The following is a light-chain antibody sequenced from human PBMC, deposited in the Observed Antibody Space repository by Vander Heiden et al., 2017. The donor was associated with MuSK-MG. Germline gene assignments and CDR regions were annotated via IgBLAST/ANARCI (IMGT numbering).Light chain of an antibody. CDR3: CSYAGSSFYV. CDR1: SSDVGGYNY. J-gene: IGLJ1*01. Sequence: QSALTPPPSVSGSPGPSVTISCTGTSSDVGGYNYVSWYQQHPGKAPKLMIYDVSKRPSGVPDRFSGSKSGNTASLTISGLQAEDEADYYCCSYAGSSFYVFGTGTKVTVL. CDR2: DVS. V-gene: IGLV2-11*01.